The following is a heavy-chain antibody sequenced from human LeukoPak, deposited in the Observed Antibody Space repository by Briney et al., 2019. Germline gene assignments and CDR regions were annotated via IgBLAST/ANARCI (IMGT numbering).Heavy chain of an antibody. D-gene: IGHD3-10*01. Sequence: PGGSLRLSCAASGFTFSGSAMHWVRQASGKGLEWVGRIRSKANSYATAYAASVKGRFTISRDDSKNTAYLQMNSLKTEDTAVYYCTRHICMVRGVSPYFDYWGQGTLVTVSS. CDR3: TRHICMVRGVSPYFDY. J-gene: IGHJ4*02. V-gene: IGHV3-73*01. CDR1: GFTFSGSA. CDR2: IRSKANSYAT.